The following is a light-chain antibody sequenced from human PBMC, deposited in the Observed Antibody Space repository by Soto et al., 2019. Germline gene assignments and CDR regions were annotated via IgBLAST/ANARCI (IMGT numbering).Light chain of an antibody. V-gene: IGKV1-33*01. Sequence: DIQMTQSPSSLSASVGDRVTITCQASQDINKNLIWYQQKPGKAPKLLIYDASDLETGVPSRFSGSGSGTGFTFTISSLQPEVFAKYYCQQYESLPLTFGQGTRLEIK. CDR2: DAS. J-gene: IGKJ5*01. CDR1: QDINKN. CDR3: QQYESLPLT.